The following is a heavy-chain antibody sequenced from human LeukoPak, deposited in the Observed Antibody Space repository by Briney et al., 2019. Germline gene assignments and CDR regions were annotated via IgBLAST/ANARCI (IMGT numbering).Heavy chain of an antibody. D-gene: IGHD4-23*01. V-gene: IGHV3-7*01. CDR1: AFTFSNYW. CDR3: ARDRGYSTFDY. CDR2: IKEDGSEI. Sequence: GSLRLSCAASAFTFSNYWMSWVRQAPGKGLEWVANIKEDGSEINYVDSVKGRFTISRDNAKNSLYLQMSSLRVDDTAVYYCARDRGYSTFDYWGQGTLVTVSS. J-gene: IGHJ4*02.